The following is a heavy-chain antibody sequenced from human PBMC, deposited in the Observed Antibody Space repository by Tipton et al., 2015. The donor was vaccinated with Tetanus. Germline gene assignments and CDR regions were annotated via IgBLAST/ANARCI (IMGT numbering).Heavy chain of an antibody. CDR2: IYYSGST. D-gene: IGHD3-16*02. Sequence: TLSLTCTIYGGSFSGYYWSWIRQPPGKGLEWIGYIYYSGSTYYNPSLKSRVTISVDTSKNQFSLKLSSVTAADTAVYYCARESSYYMDVWGKGTTVTVSS. V-gene: IGHV4-30-4*08. J-gene: IGHJ6*03. CDR3: ARESSYYMDV. CDR1: GGSFSGYY.